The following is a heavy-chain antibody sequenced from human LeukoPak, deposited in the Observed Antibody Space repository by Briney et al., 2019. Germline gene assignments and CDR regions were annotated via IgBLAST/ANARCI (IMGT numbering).Heavy chain of an antibody. V-gene: IGHV1-18*01. CDR3: ARASSADYYYYMDV. D-gene: IGHD1-26*01. CDR1: GYTFPSYG. Sequence: ASVKVSCKTSGYTFPSYGLSWVRQAPGQGLEGMGWISGYNGNTKYAQKFQGRVTITADESTSTAYMELSSLRSEDTAVYYCARASSADYYYYMDVWGKGTTVTITS. J-gene: IGHJ6*03. CDR2: ISGYNGNT.